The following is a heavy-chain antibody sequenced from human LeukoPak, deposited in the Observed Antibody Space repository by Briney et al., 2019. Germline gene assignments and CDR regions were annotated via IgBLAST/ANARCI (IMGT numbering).Heavy chain of an antibody. CDR1: GFTFRSYW. D-gene: IGHD6-19*01. CDR2: IKQDGSEE. CDR3: ARDRGSGWYYFDY. Sequence: GGSLRLSCAASGFTFRSYWMSWVRQAPGKGLEWVANIKQDGSEEYYVDSVKGRFTTSRDNAKSSLYLQMNTLRAEDTAVYYCARDRGSGWYYFDYWGQGTLVTVSS. V-gene: IGHV3-7*01. J-gene: IGHJ4*02.